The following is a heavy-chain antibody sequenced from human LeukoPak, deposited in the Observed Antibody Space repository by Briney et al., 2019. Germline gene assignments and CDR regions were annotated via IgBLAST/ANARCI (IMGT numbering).Heavy chain of an antibody. CDR1: GFTFSSYA. J-gene: IGHJ4*02. CDR3: AKNSGRIAAAGTDY. Sequence: GGSLRLSCAASGFTFSSYAMSWVRQAPGKGLEWVSAISGSGGSTYYADSVKGRFTIPRDNSKNTLYLQMDSLRAEDTAVYYCAKNSGRIAAAGTDYWGQGTLVTVSS. V-gene: IGHV3-23*01. CDR2: ISGSGGST. D-gene: IGHD6-13*01.